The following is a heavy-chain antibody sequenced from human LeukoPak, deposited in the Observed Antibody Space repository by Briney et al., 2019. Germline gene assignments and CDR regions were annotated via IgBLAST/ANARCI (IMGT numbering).Heavy chain of an antibody. V-gene: IGHV3-23*01. CDR3: AKDLQKGGRGIVVSGTREFDY. D-gene: IGHD6-19*01. CDR2: ISGSGGST. Sequence: GGSLRLSRAASGLTFSSYAVSWVRQAPGKGLEWVSAISGSGGSTYYAASVKGRFTLSRDNTNITLYLQMNSLSAEDTAVYYCAKDLQKGGRGIVVSGTREFDYWGQGTLVTVSS. J-gene: IGHJ4*02. CDR1: GLTFSSYA.